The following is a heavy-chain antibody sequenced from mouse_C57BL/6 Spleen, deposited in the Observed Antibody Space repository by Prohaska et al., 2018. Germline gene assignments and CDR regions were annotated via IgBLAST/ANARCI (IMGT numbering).Heavy chain of an antibody. D-gene: IGHD1-1*01. V-gene: IGHV1-69*01. J-gene: IGHJ3*01. CDR2: IDPSDSYT. CDR1: GYTFTSYW. Sequence: GAELVMPGASVKLSCKASGYTFTSYWMHWVKQRPGQGLEWIGEIDPSDSYTNYNQKFKGKATLTVDKSSSTAYMQLSSLTSEDSAVYYCARGHHGSSRAWSAYWCQGTLVIVS. CDR3: ARGHHGSSRAWSAY.